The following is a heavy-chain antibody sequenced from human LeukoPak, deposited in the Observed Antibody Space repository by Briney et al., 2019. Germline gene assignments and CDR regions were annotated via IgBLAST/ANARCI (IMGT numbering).Heavy chain of an antibody. CDR3: AKVSGGGLYYDGMDV. Sequence: GGSLRLSCAASGFTFSSYAMHWVRQAPGKGLEWVAVISYDGSNEYYADSVKGRFTISRDNSKNTLYLQMNSLRAEDTAVYYCAKVSGGGLYYDGMDVWGQGTTVTVSS. J-gene: IGHJ6*02. CDR2: ISYDGSNE. D-gene: IGHD1-14*01. V-gene: IGHV3-30*04. CDR1: GFTFSSYA.